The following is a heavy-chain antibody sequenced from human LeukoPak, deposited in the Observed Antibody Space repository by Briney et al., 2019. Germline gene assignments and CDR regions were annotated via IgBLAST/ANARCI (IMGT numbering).Heavy chain of an antibody. V-gene: IGHV3-33*01. J-gene: IGHJ4*02. D-gene: IGHD3-10*01. Sequence: PGRSLRLSCAASGFTFSSYGMHWVRQAPGKRREWVAVIWYDGSNKYYADSVKGRFTISRDNSKNTLYLQMNSLRAEDTAVYYCARDLGLGFDYWGQGTLVTVSS. CDR2: IWYDGSNK. CDR1: GFTFSSYG. CDR3: ARDLGLGFDY.